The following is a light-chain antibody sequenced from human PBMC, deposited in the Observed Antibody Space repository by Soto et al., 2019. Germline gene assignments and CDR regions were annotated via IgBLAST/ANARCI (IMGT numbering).Light chain of an antibody. CDR2: AAS. V-gene: IGKV1-39*01. CDR1: QSISSY. J-gene: IGKJ1*01. Sequence: DIQMTQSPSSLSASVGDRVTITCRASQSISSYLNWYQQKPGKAPKLLIYAASSLQSGVPSRFSGSGSGTDFTFSISSLQPEDFANSYFQPSYSTPWTSGQGTKVAIK. CDR3: QPSYSTPWT.